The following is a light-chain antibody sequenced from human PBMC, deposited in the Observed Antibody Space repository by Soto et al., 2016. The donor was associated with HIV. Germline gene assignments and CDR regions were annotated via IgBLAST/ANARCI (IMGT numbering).Light chain of an antibody. Sequence: DIQMTQSPSTLSASVGDRVTITCRASQDITTWLAWYQQKPGKPPNLLIYKASNLQNGVPSGFSGSGSGTEFTLSINSLQPDDFATYYCQQTDSFPFTFGPGTKVNV. CDR2: KAS. CDR3: QQTDSFPFT. J-gene: IGKJ3*01. V-gene: IGKV1-5*03. CDR1: QDITTW.